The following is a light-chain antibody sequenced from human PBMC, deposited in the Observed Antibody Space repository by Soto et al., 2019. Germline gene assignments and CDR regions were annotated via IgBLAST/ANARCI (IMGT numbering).Light chain of an antibody. V-gene: IGLV2-11*01. CDR2: DVS. J-gene: IGLJ3*02. Sequence: QSALTQPLSVSGSPGQSVTISCTGTSSDVGGYNFVSWYQQHPGKTPKLMIYDVSQRPSGVPDRFSGSRSGTSASLAISGLQSDDEAVYFCSTWDDSLNGWVFGGGTKLTVL. CDR1: SSDVGGYNF. CDR3: STWDDSLNGWV.